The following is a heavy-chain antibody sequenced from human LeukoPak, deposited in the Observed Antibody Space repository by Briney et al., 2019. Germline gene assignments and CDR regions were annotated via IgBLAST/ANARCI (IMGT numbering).Heavy chain of an antibody. CDR3: ARDHCSGGSCYSD. J-gene: IGHJ4*01. Sequence: GRSLRPSCAASGFTFSDYYISWIRQAPGKGLGWGSSIRSSGSTISYADSVKGRFPISRDNAKNSLYLQMNSLRAEDTAVYYCARDHCSGGSCYSDWGQGTLVTVSS. CDR2: IRSSGSTI. D-gene: IGHD2-15*01. CDR1: GFTFSDYY. V-gene: IGHV3-11*01.